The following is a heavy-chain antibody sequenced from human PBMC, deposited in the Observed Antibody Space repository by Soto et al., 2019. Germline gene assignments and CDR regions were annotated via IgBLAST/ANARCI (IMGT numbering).Heavy chain of an antibody. D-gene: IGHD3-22*01. CDR2: IYYSGST. CDR3: ATRMRDSSGYPEY. J-gene: IGHJ4*02. CDR1: GGSISSSSYY. Sequence: AETLSLTCTVSGGSISSSSYYWGWIRQPPGNGLEWIGRIYYSGSTYYNPSLKSRVTISVDTSKNQFSLKLSSVTDADKAVYYCATRMRDSSGYPEYWAQGTLVTVSP. V-gene: IGHV4-39*01.